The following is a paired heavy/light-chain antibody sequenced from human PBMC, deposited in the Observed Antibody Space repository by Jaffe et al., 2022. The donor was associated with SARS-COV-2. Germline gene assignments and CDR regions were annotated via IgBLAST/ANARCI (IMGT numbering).Light chain of an antibody. J-gene: IGKJ2*02. CDR1: ETIDTY. CDR3: QQSYSSGT. CDR2: AAS. V-gene: IGKV1-39*01. Sequence: IQMTQSPSSLSASVGDRVAITCRASETIDTYLNWYQQRPGEAPKLLIFAASHLQDGVPSRFSGSGSGTDFTLTISSLQLEDFATYYCQQSYSSGTFGQGTKVDIK.
Heavy chain of an antibody. V-gene: IGHV5-51*01. CDR2: VNPADFDI. CDR1: GYTFSDKW. D-gene: IGHD5-12*01. Sequence: EVQLVQSGAEIKKPGESLKISCAGLGYTFSDKWIVWVRQMAGKGLEWMGMVNPADFDIRYSPSFRGQVTMSADESTAYLQWISLKASDTAIYYCARRVFSDYDRHNWIDLWGQGTLVTVSS. CDR3: ARRVFSDYDRHNWIDL. J-gene: IGHJ5*02.